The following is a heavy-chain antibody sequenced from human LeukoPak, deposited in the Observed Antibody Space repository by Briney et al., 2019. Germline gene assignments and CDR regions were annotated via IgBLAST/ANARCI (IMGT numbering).Heavy chain of an antibody. CDR3: VKHYYGSGTYLDS. CDR1: GFTFSSCS. J-gene: IGHJ4*02. Sequence: QPGGSLRLSCAASGFTFSSCSMSWVRQAPGKGLEWVSVISMGGSDTHYADSVKGRFTISRDNSRDTVFLQMNTLGAEDTAVYFCVKHYYGSGTYLDSWGQGTLVTVSS. CDR2: ISMGGSDT. D-gene: IGHD3-10*01. V-gene: IGHV3-23*03.